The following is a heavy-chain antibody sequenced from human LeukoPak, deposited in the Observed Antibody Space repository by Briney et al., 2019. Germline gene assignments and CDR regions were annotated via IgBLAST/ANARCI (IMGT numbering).Heavy chain of an antibody. CDR3: ARDVNRGYYDSSGYPY. CDR1: GFTFSDYY. V-gene: IGHV3-11*04. CDR2: ISSSGSTI. Sequence: PGGSLRLSCAASGFTFSDYYMSWIRQAPGKGLEWVSYISSSGSTIYYADSVKGRFTISRDNAKNSLYLQMNSLRAEDTAVYYCARDVNRGYYDSSGYPYWGQGTLVTVSS. D-gene: IGHD3-22*01. J-gene: IGHJ4*02.